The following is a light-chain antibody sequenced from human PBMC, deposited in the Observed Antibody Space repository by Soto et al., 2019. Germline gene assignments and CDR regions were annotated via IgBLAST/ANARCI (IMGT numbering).Light chain of an antibody. CDR2: EVN. J-gene: IGLJ2*01. CDR3: CSYAGSSTYVV. CDR1: SSDVGASKY. Sequence: QSALTQPPSASGSPGQSVTISCTGTSSDVGASKYVSWYQQHPGKVPKLMIYEVNKRPSGVSNRFSGSKSGNTASLTISGLQAEDEADYYCCSYAGSSTYVVFGGGTKLTVL. V-gene: IGLV2-23*02.